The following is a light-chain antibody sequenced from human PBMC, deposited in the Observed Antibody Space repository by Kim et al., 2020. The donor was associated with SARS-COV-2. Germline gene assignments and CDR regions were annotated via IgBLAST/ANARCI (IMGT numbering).Light chain of an antibody. Sequence: EIVLTQSPGTLSLSPGERATLSCRASQSVSSSYLAWYQQKPGQAPRLLIYGASSRATGIPDIFSGSGSGTDFTLTISRLEPEDFAVYYCQQYGSSPPYTFGQGTKLEI. CDR2: GAS. CDR1: QSVSSSY. J-gene: IGKJ2*01. CDR3: QQYGSSPPYT. V-gene: IGKV3-20*01.